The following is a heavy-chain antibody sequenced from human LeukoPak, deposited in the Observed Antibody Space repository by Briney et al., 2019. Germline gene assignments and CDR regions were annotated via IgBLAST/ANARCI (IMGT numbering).Heavy chain of an antibody. J-gene: IGHJ4*02. CDR2: IYTSGST. Sequence: PSETLSLTCNVSGGSISSSYWSWIRQPAGKGLEWIGRIYTSGSTNYNPSLKSRVTMSVDTSKNQFSLKLSSVTAADTAVYYCARELVSDDYGDARFDYWGQGTLVTVSS. D-gene: IGHD4-17*01. V-gene: IGHV4-4*07. CDR1: GGSISSSY. CDR3: ARELVSDDYGDARFDY.